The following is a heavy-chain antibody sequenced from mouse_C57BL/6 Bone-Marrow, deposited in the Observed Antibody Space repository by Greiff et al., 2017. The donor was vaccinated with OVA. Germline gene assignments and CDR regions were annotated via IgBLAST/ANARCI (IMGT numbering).Heavy chain of an antibody. CDR3: ARARITTVDYAMDY. V-gene: IGHV3-1*01. Sequence: EVKLVESGPGMVKPSQSLSLTCTVTGYSITSGYDWHWIRHFPGNKLEWMGYISYSGSTNYNPSLKSRISITHDTSKNHFFLKLNSVTTEDTATYYCARARITTVDYAMDYWGQGTSVTVSS. CDR1: GYSITSGYD. J-gene: IGHJ4*01. D-gene: IGHD1-1*01. CDR2: ISYSGST.